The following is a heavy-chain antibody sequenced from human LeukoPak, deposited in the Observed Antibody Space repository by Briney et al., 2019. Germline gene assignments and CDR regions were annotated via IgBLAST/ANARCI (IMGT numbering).Heavy chain of an antibody. CDR3: AREGYCSGGSCYHGWFDP. Sequence: ASVKVSCKASGYYFSNYGISWVRQAPGQGPEWMGWISVYNGNTKYPQKFQGRVTMTTDTSTSTAYMELRSLRSDDTAVYYCAREGYCSGGSCYHGWFDPWGQGTLVTVSS. D-gene: IGHD2-15*01. CDR2: ISVYNGNT. CDR1: GYYFSNYG. J-gene: IGHJ5*02. V-gene: IGHV1-18*01.